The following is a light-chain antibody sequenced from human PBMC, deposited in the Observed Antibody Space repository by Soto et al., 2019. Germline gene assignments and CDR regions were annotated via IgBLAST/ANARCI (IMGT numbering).Light chain of an antibody. CDR3: QQYYTFPLYT. CDR2: DTS. Sequence: VIWMTQSPSFLSAIRGDRVTISCRMSQVIGHYLAWYRQKPGEAPELLLYDTSRLQTGAPSMFSGSGSGTYFTLTISSLQSEDFATYYCQQYYTFPLYTFGQGTKLEI. J-gene: IGKJ2*01. V-gene: IGKV1D-8*01. CDR1: QVIGHY.